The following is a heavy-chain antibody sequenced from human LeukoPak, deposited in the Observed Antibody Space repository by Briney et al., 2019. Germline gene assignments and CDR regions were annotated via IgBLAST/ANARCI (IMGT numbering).Heavy chain of an antibody. J-gene: IGHJ5*02. CDR3: VTVGMTSIWSYLRFDP. CDR2: ITSNGGST. Sequence: GGSLKLSCSASGFTFSTNSMHWVRQAPGKGLEFVSAITSNGGSTYYADSVKGRFTISRDNSKNTLYLQMSSLRAEDTAVYYCVTVGMTSIWSYLRFDPRGQGTLVSVSS. CDR1: GFTFSTNS. D-gene: IGHD1-26*01. V-gene: IGHV3-64D*08.